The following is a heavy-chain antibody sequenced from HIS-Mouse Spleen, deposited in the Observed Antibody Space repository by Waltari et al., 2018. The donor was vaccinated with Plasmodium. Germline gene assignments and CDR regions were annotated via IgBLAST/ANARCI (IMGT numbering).Heavy chain of an antibody. CDR3: ARAAIAWGSPYYFDY. J-gene: IGHJ4*02. V-gene: IGHV3-53*02. CDR2: IYSGGST. CDR1: GFTVSSHY. D-gene: IGHD7-27*01. Sequence: EVQLVETGGGLIQPGGSLSLPCAPYGFTVSSHYMCWVRPAPGKGLEWVSVIYSGGSTYYADSVKGRFTISRDNSKNTLYLQMNSLRAEDTAVYYCARAAIAWGSPYYFDYWGQGTLVTVSS.